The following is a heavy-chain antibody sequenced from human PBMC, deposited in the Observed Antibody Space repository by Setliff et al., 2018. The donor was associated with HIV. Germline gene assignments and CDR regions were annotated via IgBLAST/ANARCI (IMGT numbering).Heavy chain of an antibody. D-gene: IGHD3-22*01. CDR1: GYSISSVYY. J-gene: IGHJ3*02. V-gene: IGHV4-38-2*02. CDR3: VREAKVIVTTERAFDM. Sequence: SETLSLTCAVSGYSISSVYYWGWIRQSPARGLEWIGNIFPRGSTNYNPPLKSRVTLSLDTSKNQFSLNVDSVTAADTAVYYCVREAKVIVTTERAFDMWGQGTLVTVSS. CDR2: IFPRGST.